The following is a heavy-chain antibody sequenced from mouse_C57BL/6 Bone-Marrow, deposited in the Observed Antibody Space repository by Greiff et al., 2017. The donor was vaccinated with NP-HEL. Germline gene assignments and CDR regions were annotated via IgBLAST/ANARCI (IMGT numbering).Heavy chain of an antibody. J-gene: IGHJ2*01. CDR1: GFTFSSYA. CDR2: ISDGGSYT. D-gene: IGHD3-1*01. CDR3: ARGNVGYFDY. Sequence: EVKLVESGGGLVKPGGSLKLSCAASGFTFSSYAMSWVRQTPEKRLEWVATISDGGSYTYYPDNVKGRFTISRDNAKNNLYLQMSHLKSEDTAMYYCARGNVGYFDYWGQGTTLTVSS. V-gene: IGHV5-4*03.